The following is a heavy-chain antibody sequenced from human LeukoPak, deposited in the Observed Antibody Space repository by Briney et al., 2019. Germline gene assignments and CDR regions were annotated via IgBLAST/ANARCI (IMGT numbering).Heavy chain of an antibody. CDR3: ARLTVTATGEQTNY. CDR1: GFTLSSYW. D-gene: IGHD2-21*02. Sequence: GGSLRLSCAASGFTLSSYWMHWVRQAPGEGLVCVSRINGDGSTTSYADSVRGRFTISRDTAKNTLYLQMSSLRDEDTAVYYCARLTVTATGEQTNYWGQGTLVTVSS. J-gene: IGHJ4*02. CDR2: INGDGSTT. V-gene: IGHV3-74*01.